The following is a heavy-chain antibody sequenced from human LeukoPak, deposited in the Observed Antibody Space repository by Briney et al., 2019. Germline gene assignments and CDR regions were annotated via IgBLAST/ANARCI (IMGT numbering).Heavy chain of an antibody. CDR2: IGPHNGNT. V-gene: IGHV1-18*01. Sequence: GASVKVSCKASGYTFTGHDISWVRQAPGQGLEWMGWIGPHNGNTNYAQKLQGRVTMTTDTSTSTAYMELRSLTSDDTAVYYCARGSSSSWYVWGQGTLVTVSS. J-gene: IGHJ4*02. CDR3: ARGSSSSWYV. D-gene: IGHD6-13*01. CDR1: GYTFTGHD.